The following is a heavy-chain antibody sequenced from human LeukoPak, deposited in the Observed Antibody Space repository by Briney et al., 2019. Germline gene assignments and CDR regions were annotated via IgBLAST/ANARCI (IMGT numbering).Heavy chain of an antibody. CDR2: ISSLGSYI. Sequence: GGSLRLSCAASGFTFSASGMNWVRQAPGKGLEWVSSISSLGSYIYYADSVKGRFTISRDNSKNTLYLQMNSLRAEDTAVYYCAKDEGGATPFDYWGQGTLVTVSS. CDR3: AKDEGGATPFDY. V-gene: IGHV3-21*01. CDR1: GFTFSASG. D-gene: IGHD2-15*01. J-gene: IGHJ4*02.